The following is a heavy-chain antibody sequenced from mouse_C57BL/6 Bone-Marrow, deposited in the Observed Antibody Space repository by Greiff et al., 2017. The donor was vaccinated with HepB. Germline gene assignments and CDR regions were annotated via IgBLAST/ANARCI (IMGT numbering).Heavy chain of an antibody. Sequence: EVKLVESGGGLVQPGGSMKLSCVASGFTFSNYWMNWVRQSPEKGLEWVAQIRLKSDNYATHYAESVKGRFTISRDDSKSSVYLQMNNLRAEDTGIYYCTGGVGRAWFAYWGQGTLVTVSA. CDR2: IRLKSDNYAT. CDR3: TGGVGRAWFAY. CDR1: GFTFSNYW. J-gene: IGHJ3*01. V-gene: IGHV6-3*01. D-gene: IGHD1-1*02.